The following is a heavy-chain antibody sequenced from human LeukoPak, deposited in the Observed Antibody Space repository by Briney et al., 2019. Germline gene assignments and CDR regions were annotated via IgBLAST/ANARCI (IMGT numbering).Heavy chain of an antibody. CDR3: TRMDY. Sequence: PSETLSLTCTVSGGSMSNYYWSWIRQPPGKGLEWIGLIYYSGSTNYNPSLESRVTMSIDTSKNQFSLKVRSVTAADTAVYYSTRMDYWGQGTLVTVSS. CDR2: IYYSGST. J-gene: IGHJ4*02. V-gene: IGHV4-59*01. CDR1: GGSMSNYY.